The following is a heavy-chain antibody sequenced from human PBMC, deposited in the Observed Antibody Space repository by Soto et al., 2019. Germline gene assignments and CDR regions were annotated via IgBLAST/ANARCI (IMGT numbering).Heavy chain of an antibody. CDR3: ARDQDSGWGLDS. CDR2: IYHTGKT. Sequence: QVQVQESGPGLVKPSGTLSLTCAVSGGSISTDNWWSWVRQPPGKGREWIGEIYHTGKTNYNPSLKSRVTISADTSKNQLSLQLTSVTAADTAVYYCARDQDSGWGLDSWGQGILVTVSS. D-gene: IGHD6-19*01. J-gene: IGHJ4*02. CDR1: GGSISTDNW. V-gene: IGHV4-4*02.